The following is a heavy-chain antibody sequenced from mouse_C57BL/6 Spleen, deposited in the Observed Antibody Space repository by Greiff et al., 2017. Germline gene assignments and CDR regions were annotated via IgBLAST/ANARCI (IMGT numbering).Heavy chain of an antibody. CDR3: ARLNWDVGDY. J-gene: IGHJ2*01. CDR2: ISSGGSYT. Sequence: EVNLVESGGDLVKPGGSLKLSCAASGFTFSSYGLSWVSQTPDKRLEWVATISSGGSYTYYPDSVKGRFTISRDNAKNTLYLQMSCLKSEDTAMYYCARLNWDVGDYWGTGTTLTVSS. V-gene: IGHV5-6*01. D-gene: IGHD4-1*02. CDR1: GFTFSSYG.